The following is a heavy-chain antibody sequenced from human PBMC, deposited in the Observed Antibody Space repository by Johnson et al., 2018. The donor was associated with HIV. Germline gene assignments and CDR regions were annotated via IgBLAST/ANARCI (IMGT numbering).Heavy chain of an antibody. CDR1: GFTVSSNY. CDR2: IYSGGST. J-gene: IGHJ3*02. D-gene: IGHD2-2*01. Sequence: VQLVESGGGLVQPGRSLRLSCAASGFTVSSNYMSWVRQAPGKGLEWVSVIYSGGSTYYADSVNGRFTISRDNSKNTLYLQMNSLRAEDTAVYYCARTSSRAFDIWGQGTMVTVSS. V-gene: IGHV3-66*01. CDR3: ARTSSRAFDI.